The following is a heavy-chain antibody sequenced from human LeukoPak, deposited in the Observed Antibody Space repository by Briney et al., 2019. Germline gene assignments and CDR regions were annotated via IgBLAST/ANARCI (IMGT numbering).Heavy chain of an antibody. CDR1: RFTFRNYA. J-gene: IGHJ6*03. V-gene: IGHV3-30*04. D-gene: IGHD3-10*01. CDR2: ISSDGTNK. CDR3: ARSLRVRGVPDYMDV. Sequence: GRSLRLSCAASRFTFRNYAMHWVRQAPGKGLEWVAVISSDGTNKDYADSVKGRFSISRDNSKNTLYLQMNRLRAEDTAVYYCARSLRVRGVPDYMDVWGKGTTVIISS.